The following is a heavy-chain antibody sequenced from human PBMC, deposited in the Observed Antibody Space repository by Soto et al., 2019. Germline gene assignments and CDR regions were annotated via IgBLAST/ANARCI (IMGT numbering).Heavy chain of an antibody. CDR3: ARGGLAARSPFDY. CDR2: IYSGGST. D-gene: IGHD6-6*01. V-gene: IGHV3-53*04. Sequence: ESGGGLVQPGGSLRLSCAASGFTVSSNYMSWVRQAPGNGLEWVSVIYSGGSTYYADSVKGRFTISRHNSKNTLYLQMNSLRAEDTAVYYCARGGLAARSPFDYWGQGTLVTVSS. CDR1: GFTVSSNY. J-gene: IGHJ4*02.